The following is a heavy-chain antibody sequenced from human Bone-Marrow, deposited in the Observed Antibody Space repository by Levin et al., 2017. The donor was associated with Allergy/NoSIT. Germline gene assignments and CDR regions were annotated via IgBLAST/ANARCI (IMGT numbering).Heavy chain of an antibody. Sequence: GGSLRLSCAASGFTFEDYAMYWVRQAPGQGLEWVSGISWHSGDIGYADSVKGRFTISRDNAKNSLYLQMDSLRPEDTAVYYCALGVEWLHHGMDVWGQGTTVSVSS. V-gene: IGHV3-9*01. CDR1: GFTFEDYA. CDR2: ISWHSGDI. D-gene: IGHD3-3*01. CDR3: ALGVEWLHHGMDV. J-gene: IGHJ6*02.